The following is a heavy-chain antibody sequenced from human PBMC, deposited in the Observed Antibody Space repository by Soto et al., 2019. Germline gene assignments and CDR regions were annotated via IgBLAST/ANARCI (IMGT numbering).Heavy chain of an antibody. CDR1: GGTFSNRA. CDR2: IIPLSGTT. CDR3: ARGPDRSGFYLFDL. J-gene: IGHJ4*02. V-gene: IGHV1-69*13. Sequence: ASVKVSCKAYGGTFSNRAVSWVRQAPGQGPEWMGGIIPLSGTTNYVQNFQGRVTITADESMSTAYMELSSLRYEDTAVYYCARGPDRSGFYLFDLWGQGTLVTVSS. D-gene: IGHD3-22*01.